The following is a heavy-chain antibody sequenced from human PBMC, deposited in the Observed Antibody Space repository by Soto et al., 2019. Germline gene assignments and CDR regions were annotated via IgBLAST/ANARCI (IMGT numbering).Heavy chain of an antibody. CDR1: GGSFSGYY. Sequence: SETLSLTCAVYGGSFSGYYWSWIRQPPGKGLEWIGEINHSGSTNYNPSLKSRVTISVDTSKNQFSLKLSSVTAADTAVYYCARGVRKWEPRRHYYYYYGMDVWGQGTTVTVSS. D-gene: IGHD1-26*01. CDR2: INHSGST. CDR3: ARGVRKWEPRRHYYYYYGMDV. J-gene: IGHJ6*02. V-gene: IGHV4-34*01.